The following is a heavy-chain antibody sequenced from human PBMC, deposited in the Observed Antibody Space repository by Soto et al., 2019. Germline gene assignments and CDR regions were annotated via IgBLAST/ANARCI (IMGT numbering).Heavy chain of an antibody. Sequence: QVQLVESGGGVVQPGMSLRLSFVASGFTSSSYVIHLVRQAPGKGQEWVAVISYDGSNKHYADSVKGRFTISRDNSKKTLYMQMNSLRGEDTAVYYCARGDPYYGMDVWGTGNKFTVSS. CDR3: ARGDPYYGMDV. CDR2: ISYDGSNK. V-gene: IGHV3-30*03. J-gene: IGHJ6*04. CDR1: GFTSSSYV.